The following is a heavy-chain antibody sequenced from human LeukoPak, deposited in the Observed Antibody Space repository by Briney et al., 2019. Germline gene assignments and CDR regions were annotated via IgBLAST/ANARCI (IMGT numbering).Heavy chain of an antibody. Sequence: GGSLRLSCAASGFTFSSYAMHWVRQAPGKGLEWVAVISYDGSNKYYADSVKGRFTISRDNSKNTLYLQMNSLRAEDTAVYYCARSGFEYLGQGTLVTVSS. CDR3: ARSGFEY. D-gene: IGHD6-25*01. CDR2: ISYDGSNK. J-gene: IGHJ4*02. CDR1: GFTFSSYA. V-gene: IGHV3-30-3*01.